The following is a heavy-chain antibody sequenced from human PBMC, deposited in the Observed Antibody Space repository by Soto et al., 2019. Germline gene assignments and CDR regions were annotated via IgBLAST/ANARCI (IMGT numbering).Heavy chain of an antibody. D-gene: IGHD2-2*02. J-gene: IGHJ5*02. CDR3: ASGYCSSTSCYTNWFDP. CDR1: GYTFTGYY. CDR2: INPNSGGT. Sequence: GASVKVSCKASGYTFTGYYMHWVRQAPGQGLEWMGWINPNSGGTNYAQKFQGRVTMTRDTSISTAYMELSSLRSEDTAVYYCASGYCSSTSCYTNWFDPWGQGTLVTVSS. V-gene: IGHV1-2*02.